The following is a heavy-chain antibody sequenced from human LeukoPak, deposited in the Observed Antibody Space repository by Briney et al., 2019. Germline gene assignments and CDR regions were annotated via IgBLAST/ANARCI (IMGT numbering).Heavy chain of an antibody. CDR1: GFTVSSNF. Sequence: GGSLRLSCAASGFTVSSNFMSWVRQAPGKGLEWVSFIYTDGSTYFSDSVKGRFSVSRDNSKNTVYLQMNSLRAEDTAVYYCARDPPVTTDYGLDVWAKGPRSPSP. D-gene: IGHD4-17*01. J-gene: IGHJ6*02. CDR2: IYTDGST. CDR3: ARDPPVTTDYGLDV. V-gene: IGHV3-66*01.